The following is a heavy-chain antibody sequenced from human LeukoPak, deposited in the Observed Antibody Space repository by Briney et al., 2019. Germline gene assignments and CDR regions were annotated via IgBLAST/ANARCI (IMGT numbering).Heavy chain of an antibody. Sequence: SVKVSCKASGGTFSSYAISWVRQAPGQGLEWMGGIIPNFGTANYAQKFQGRVTITTDESTSTAYMELSSLRSEDTAVYYCASSLDSSDYYSRYYYYYMDVWGKGTTVTVSS. CDR1: GGTFSSYA. V-gene: IGHV1-69*05. D-gene: IGHD3-22*01. CDR2: IIPNFGTA. CDR3: ASSLDSSDYYSRYYYYYMDV. J-gene: IGHJ6*03.